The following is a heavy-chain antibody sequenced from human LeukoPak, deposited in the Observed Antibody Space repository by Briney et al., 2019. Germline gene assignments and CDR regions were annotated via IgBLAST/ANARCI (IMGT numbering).Heavy chain of an antibody. Sequence: ASVKVSCKASGYTFTGYYMHWVRQAPGQGLEWMVWINPNSGGTNYAQKFQGRVTMTRDTSISTAYMELSRLRSDDTAVYYCAREVTAIPGYFDYWGQGTLVTVSS. V-gene: IGHV1-2*02. CDR3: AREVTAIPGYFDY. D-gene: IGHD2-21*02. CDR2: INPNSGGT. CDR1: GYTFTGYY. J-gene: IGHJ4*02.